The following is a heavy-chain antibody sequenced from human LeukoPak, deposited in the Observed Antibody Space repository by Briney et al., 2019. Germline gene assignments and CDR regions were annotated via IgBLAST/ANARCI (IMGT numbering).Heavy chain of an antibody. CDR1: GFTFSSYA. CDR2: VSGSGSST. D-gene: IGHD3-9*01. CDR3: AKMNVLTGYYTPNFDF. V-gene: IGHV3-23*01. J-gene: IGHJ4*02. Sequence: GGSLRLSCAASGFTFSSYAMSWVRQAPRKGLEWVSVVSGSGSSTDYADSVKGRFTISRENSKNTLYLQMSSLSAEDTAVYYCAKMNVLTGYYTPNFDFWGQGTLVTVSS.